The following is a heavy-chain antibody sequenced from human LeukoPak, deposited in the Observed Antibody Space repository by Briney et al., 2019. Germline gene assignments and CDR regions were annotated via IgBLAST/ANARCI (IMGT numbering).Heavy chain of an antibody. V-gene: IGHV1-18*01. D-gene: IGHD2-15*01. CDR1: GYTFTSYG. Sequence: ASVTVSYTASGYTFTSYGISWVRQAPGQGREGMGWISAYNGNTNYAQKLQGSVTMTTDTSTSTAYMELRSLRSDDTAVYYCARTGVASRAFDIWGQGTMVTVSS. J-gene: IGHJ3*02. CDR3: ARTGVASRAFDI. CDR2: ISAYNGNT.